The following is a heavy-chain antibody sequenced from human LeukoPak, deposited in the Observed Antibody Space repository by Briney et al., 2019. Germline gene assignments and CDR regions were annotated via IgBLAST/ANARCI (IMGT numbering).Heavy chain of an antibody. D-gene: IGHD6-19*01. Sequence: GGSLRLSCAASGFTFSSYSMNWVRQAPGKGLEWVSSISSTSSYIYYADSVKGRFTISRDNAKNSLYLQMNSLRAEDTAVYYCARGSDIAVAVFYFDYWGQGTLVTVSS. CDR2: ISSTSSYI. CDR1: GFTFSSYS. J-gene: IGHJ4*02. V-gene: IGHV3-21*01. CDR3: ARGSDIAVAVFYFDY.